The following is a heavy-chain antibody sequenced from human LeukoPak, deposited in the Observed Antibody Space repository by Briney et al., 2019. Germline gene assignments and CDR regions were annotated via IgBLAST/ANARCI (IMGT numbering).Heavy chain of an antibody. Sequence: SSETLSLTCTVSGGSIISTPYYWGWIRQPPGKGLEWIGSIYYSGSTYYNPSLKSRVTISVDTSKNQFSLKLSSVTAADTAVYNGAGKYYFVRGVSYNSGAGSNPWGRETRSPSPQ. J-gene: IGHJ5*02. CDR1: GGSIISTPYY. CDR3: AGKYYFVRGVSYNSGAGSNP. CDR2: IYYSGST. D-gene: IGHD3-10*02. V-gene: IGHV4-39*01.